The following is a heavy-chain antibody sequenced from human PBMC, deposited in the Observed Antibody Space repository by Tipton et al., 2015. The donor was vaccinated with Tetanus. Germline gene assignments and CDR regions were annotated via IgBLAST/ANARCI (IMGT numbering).Heavy chain of an antibody. Sequence: TLSLTCTVSGGSISSSSYYWGWIRQPPGKGLEWIGSIYYSGSTYYNPSLKSRVTISVDTSKNQFSLKLSSVTAADTAVYYCASMPYYYGSGSYYNWGQGTLVTVSS. V-gene: IGHV4-39*01. D-gene: IGHD3-10*01. CDR1: GGSISSSSYY. J-gene: IGHJ4*02. CDR3: ASMPYYYGSGSYYN. CDR2: IYYSGST.